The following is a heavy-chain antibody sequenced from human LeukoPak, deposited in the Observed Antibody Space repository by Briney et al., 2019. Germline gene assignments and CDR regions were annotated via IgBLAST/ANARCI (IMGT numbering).Heavy chain of an antibody. CDR2: INPSGGSA. CDR3: ARPVDTASLVN. CDR1: GYTFINYY. D-gene: IGHD5-18*01. Sequence: ASVKVSCKASGYTFINYYMHWVRQAPGQGLEWMGIINPSGGSAYYAQKFQGRVTMTSDVSTSTFHMELSSLRSEDTAVYYCARPVDTASLVNWGQGTLVAVSS. J-gene: IGHJ4*02. V-gene: IGHV1-46*01.